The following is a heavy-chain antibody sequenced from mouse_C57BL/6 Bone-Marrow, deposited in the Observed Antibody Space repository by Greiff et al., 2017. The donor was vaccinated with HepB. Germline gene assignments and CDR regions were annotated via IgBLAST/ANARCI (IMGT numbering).Heavy chain of an antibody. CDR3: TGEGTYYAMDY. CDR1: GYTFTDYE. D-gene: IGHD2-14*01. Sequence: ESGAELVRPGASVTLSCKASGYTFTDYEMHWVKQTPVHGLEWIGAIDPETGGTAYNQKFKGKAILTADKSSSTAYMELRSLTSEDSAVYYCTGEGTYYAMDYWGQGTSVTVSS. V-gene: IGHV1-15*01. J-gene: IGHJ4*01. CDR2: IDPETGGT.